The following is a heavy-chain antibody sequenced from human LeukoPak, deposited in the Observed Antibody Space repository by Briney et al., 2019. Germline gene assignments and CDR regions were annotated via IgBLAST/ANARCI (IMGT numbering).Heavy chain of an antibody. D-gene: IGHD3-10*01. CDR1: GFTFSRNA. CDR2: MWYDGSNK. Sequence: PGRSLRLSCAASGFTFSRNAMHWVRQAPGKGLEWVAVMWYDGSNKEYADSVKGRFTISTDNSKNTLYLQMNSLRAEDTAVYYCAMHGSSAYYYYYMDVWGKGTTVIVSS. CDR3: AMHGSSAYYYYYMDV. V-gene: IGHV3-33*01. J-gene: IGHJ6*03.